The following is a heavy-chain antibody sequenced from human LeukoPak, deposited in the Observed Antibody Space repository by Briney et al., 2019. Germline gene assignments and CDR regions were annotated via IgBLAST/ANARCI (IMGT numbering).Heavy chain of an antibody. CDR2: ISSSSSTI. J-gene: IGHJ4*02. V-gene: IGHV3-48*04. CDR3: ARVSGRGYSYGYGGFDY. Sequence: GGSLRLSCPASGFTFSSYSMNWVRQAPGKGLEWVSYISSSSSTIYYADSVKGRFTISRDNAKNSLYLQMNSLRAEDTAVYYCARVSGRGYSYGYGGFDYWGQGTLVTVSS. D-gene: IGHD5-18*01. CDR1: GFTFSSYS.